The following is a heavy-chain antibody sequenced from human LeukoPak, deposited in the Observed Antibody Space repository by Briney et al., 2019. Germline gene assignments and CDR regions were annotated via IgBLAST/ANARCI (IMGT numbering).Heavy chain of an antibody. J-gene: IGHJ5*02. CDR2: IIPIFGTA. D-gene: IGHD3-10*01. CDR3: ASENYYGSGSYRLP. CDR1: GGTFSSYA. V-gene: IGHV1-69*06. Sequence: GASVKVSCKASGGTFSSYAISWVRQAPGQGLEWMGGIIPIFGTANYAQKFQGRVTITADKSTSTAYMELSSLRSEDTAVYYCASENYYGSGSYRLPWGQGTLVTVSS.